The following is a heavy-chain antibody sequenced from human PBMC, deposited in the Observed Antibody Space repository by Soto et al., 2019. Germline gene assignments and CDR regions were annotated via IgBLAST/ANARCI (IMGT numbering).Heavy chain of an antibody. V-gene: IGHV2-5*02. Sequence: KESGPTLVKPTQTLTLTCTFSGFSLSTSGVGVGWIRQPPGKALEWLALIYWDDDKRYSPSLKSRLTITKDTSKNQVVLTMTNMDPVDTATYYCAHTPHTRLDEICGAFDIWGQGTMVTVSS. CDR2: IYWDDDK. D-gene: IGHD2-15*01. CDR1: GFSLSTSGVG. CDR3: AHTPHTRLDEICGAFDI. J-gene: IGHJ3*02.